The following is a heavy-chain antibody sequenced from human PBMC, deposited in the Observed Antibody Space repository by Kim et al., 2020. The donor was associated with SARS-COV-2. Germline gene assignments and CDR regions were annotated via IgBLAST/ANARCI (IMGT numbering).Heavy chain of an antibody. J-gene: IGHJ4*02. CDR2: ISSNGGST. CDR1: GFTFSSYA. Sequence: GGSLRLSCSASGFTFSSYAMHWVRQAPGKGLEYVSAISSNGGSTYYADSVKGRFTISRDNSKNTLYLQMSSLRAEDTAVYYCVKAGRITIFGVSPTRYYFDYWGQGTLVTVS. D-gene: IGHD3-3*01. CDR3: VKAGRITIFGVSPTRYYFDY. V-gene: IGHV3-64D*09.